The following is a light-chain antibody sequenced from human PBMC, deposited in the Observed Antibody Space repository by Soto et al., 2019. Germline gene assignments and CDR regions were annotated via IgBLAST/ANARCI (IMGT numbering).Light chain of an antibody. CDR2: VAS. CDR1: QSVSSN. J-gene: IGKJ4*01. CDR3: QQYNVWPLT. Sequence: EIVMTQSPATLSVSPGERATLSCRASQSVSSNLAWYQQKPGQTPKLLIYVASTRATGIPARFSGRGSGTEFTLTISSRQSEDIEVYYCQQYNVWPLTFGGGTKVEFK. V-gene: IGKV3-15*01.